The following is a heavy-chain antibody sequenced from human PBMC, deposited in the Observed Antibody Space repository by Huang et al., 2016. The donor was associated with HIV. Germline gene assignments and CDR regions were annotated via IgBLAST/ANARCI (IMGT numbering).Heavy chain of an antibody. CDR1: GFSFSSYD. CDR3: LPAGHVSHYYYMDV. J-gene: IGHJ6*03. CDR2: VVSDETDK. V-gene: IGHV3-30-3*01. Sequence: QGQLVESGGGVVEPGRSLRLSCAALGFSFSSYDMKWVRQASGKGRDWVSFVVSDETDKYYADSGKGRFTISRDNAKDTLYLQMNRLRSADTAVYFCLPAGHVSHYYYMDVWGKGTTVTVSS.